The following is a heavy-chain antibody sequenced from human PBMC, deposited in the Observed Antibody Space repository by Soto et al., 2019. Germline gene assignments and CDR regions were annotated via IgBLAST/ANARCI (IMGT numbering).Heavy chain of an antibody. CDR3: AVADADLNSPYGMDV. CDR2: ISRESSYI. CDR1: GFTFSDYT. J-gene: IGHJ6*02. Sequence: PGGSLRLSCTASGFTFSDYTMKWVRQAPGKGLEWVSSISRESSYIYYVDSVKGRFTISRDNAKNSVILQMAGLRVDDTGVYFCAVADADLNSPYGMDVWGRGTTVTVSS. V-gene: IGHV3-21*01. D-gene: IGHD1-7*01.